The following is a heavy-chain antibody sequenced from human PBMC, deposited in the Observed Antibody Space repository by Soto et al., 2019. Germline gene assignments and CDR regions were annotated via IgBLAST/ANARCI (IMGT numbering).Heavy chain of an antibody. CDR2: ISTYTDNT. J-gene: IGHJ6*02. Sequence: QVQLVQSGGEVKKPGASVKVSCKASGYTFTSYGISWVRQAPGQGLEWMGWISTYTDNTNYAQRLQGRVTMTTDTSTSTAYMELRSLRSDDTAVYYCARGGGSSDHHRYYFYGMDVWGQGTTVTVSS. CDR1: GYTFTSYG. V-gene: IGHV1-18*04. D-gene: IGHD6-13*01. CDR3: ARGGGSSDHHRYYFYGMDV.